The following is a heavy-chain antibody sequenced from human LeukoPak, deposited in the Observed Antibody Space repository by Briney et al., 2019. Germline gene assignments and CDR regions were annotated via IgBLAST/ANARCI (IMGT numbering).Heavy chain of an antibody. CDR3: ARFIAAAGKVDP. CDR1: GGSISSYY. J-gene: IGHJ5*02. Sequence: ASETLSLTCTVSGGSISSYYWSWIRQPPGKGLEWIGYIYYSGSTNYNPSLKSRVTISVDKSKNQFSLKLSSVTAADTAVYYCARFIAAAGKVDPWGQGTLVTVSS. CDR2: IYYSGST. V-gene: IGHV4-59*12. D-gene: IGHD6-13*01.